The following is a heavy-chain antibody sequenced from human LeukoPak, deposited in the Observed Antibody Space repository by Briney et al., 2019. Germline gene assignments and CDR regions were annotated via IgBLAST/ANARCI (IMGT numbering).Heavy chain of an antibody. CDR1: GFTFSSYA. D-gene: IGHD3-10*01. J-gene: IGHJ5*02. CDR2: ISGSGGST. CDR3: AKDVPYGSGSYYPDWFDP. V-gene: IGHV3-23*01. Sequence: GGSLRLSCAASGFTFSSYAMSWVRQAPGKGLDWFSAISGSGGSTYYADSVKGRFTISRDNSKNTLYLQMNSLRAEDTAVYYCAKDVPYGSGSYYPDWFDPWGQGTLVTVSS.